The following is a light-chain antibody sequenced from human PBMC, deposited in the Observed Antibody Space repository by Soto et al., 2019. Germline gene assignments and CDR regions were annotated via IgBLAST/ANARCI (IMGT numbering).Light chain of an antibody. V-gene: IGKV3-11*01. Sequence: EIVLTQSPATLSLSPGERATLSCRASQSVSSYLAWYQQKPGQAPRLLIYDASNRATGIPARFSGSGSGTDFTLTISSLEPEDFAVYYSQQRSNWPTFGQGTRLEIK. CDR2: DAS. J-gene: IGKJ5*01. CDR1: QSVSSY. CDR3: QQRSNWPT.